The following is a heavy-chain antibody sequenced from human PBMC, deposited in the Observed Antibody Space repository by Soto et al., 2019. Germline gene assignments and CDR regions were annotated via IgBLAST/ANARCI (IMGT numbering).Heavy chain of an antibody. V-gene: IGHV3-74*01. Sequence: VGSLRLSCAASGFTFSSYYMHWVRQVPGEGLVWVSRISGDGSTISYADSVKGRFTISRDNAKNTLYLQMNSLRAEDTAVYYCARLRSGYAPIGYWGQGTLVTVSS. CDR2: ISGDGSTI. CDR1: GFTFSSYY. J-gene: IGHJ4*02. CDR3: ARLRSGYAPIGY. D-gene: IGHD3-22*01.